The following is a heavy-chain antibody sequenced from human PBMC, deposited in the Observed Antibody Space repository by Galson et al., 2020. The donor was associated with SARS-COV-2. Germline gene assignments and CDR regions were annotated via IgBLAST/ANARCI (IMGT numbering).Heavy chain of an antibody. V-gene: IGHV3-23*01. Sequence: GGSLRLSCAASGITFTNYVMSWVRQAPGKGLEWVSTISDSGETTYYADSVKGRFTISRDLSKSTLYLQMNSLRADDTAVYYCAKGQFPDTNCLDYWGLGTLVTVSS. CDR1: GITFTNYV. CDR3: AKGQFPDTNCLDY. D-gene: IGHD2-2*01. J-gene: IGHJ4*02. CDR2: ISDSGETT.